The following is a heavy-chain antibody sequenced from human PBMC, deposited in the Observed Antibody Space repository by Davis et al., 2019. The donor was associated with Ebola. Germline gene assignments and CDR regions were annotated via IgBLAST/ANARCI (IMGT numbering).Heavy chain of an antibody. CDR1: RFTFSSYG. V-gene: IGHV3-48*01. Sequence: GGSLRLSCVASRFTFSSYGMNWVRQAPGRGLEWVSYISSSSTTKYYADSVKGRFTISRDNSNNLLYLQMNSLRAEDTAVYYCAIPDCSGANCYSVYIKNWGQGTLVTVSS. J-gene: IGHJ4*02. D-gene: IGHD2-15*01. CDR2: ISSSSTTK. CDR3: AIPDCSGANCYSVYIKN.